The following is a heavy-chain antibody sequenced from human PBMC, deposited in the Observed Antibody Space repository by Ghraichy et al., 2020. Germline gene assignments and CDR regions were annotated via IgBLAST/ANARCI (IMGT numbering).Heavy chain of an antibody. V-gene: IGHV3-48*02. J-gene: IGHJ6*02. CDR2: ITSSSRTI. CDR3: ARGATVVRFFYYDGMDV. CDR1: GFTLSGYS. Sequence: GGSLRLSCVGSGFTLSGYSMNWVRQSPGKGLEWVVYITSSSRTISYADSVKGRFTISRDNAQNSLYLQMNSLRDEDTALYYCARGATVVRFFYYDGMDVWGQGTTVTVSS. D-gene: IGHD4-23*01.